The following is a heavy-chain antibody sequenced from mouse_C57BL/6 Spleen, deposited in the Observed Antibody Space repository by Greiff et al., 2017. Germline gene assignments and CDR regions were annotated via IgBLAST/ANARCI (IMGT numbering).Heavy chain of an antibody. J-gene: IGHJ4*01. V-gene: IGHV1-76*01. D-gene: IGHD1-1*01. Sequence: VKLQQSGAELVRPGASVKLSCKASGYTFTDYYINWVKQRPGQGLEWIARIYPGSGNTYYNEKFKGKATLTAEKSSSTAYMQLSSLTSEDSAVYFCARTPHYYGSSYDYAMDYWGQGTSVTVSS. CDR3: ARTPHYYGSSYDYAMDY. CDR2: IYPGSGNT. CDR1: GYTFTDYY.